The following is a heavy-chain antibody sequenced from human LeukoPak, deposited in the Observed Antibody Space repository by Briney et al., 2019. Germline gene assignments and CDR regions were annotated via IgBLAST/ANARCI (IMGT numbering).Heavy chain of an antibody. Sequence: ASVKVSCKASGYTFTSYDINWVRQATGQGLEWMGWMNPNSGNTGYAQKFQGRVTMTRNTSISTAYMELSSLRSEDTAVYYCARGPRDTAMVLLADAFDIWGQGTMVTVSS. CDR2: MNPNSGNT. CDR3: ARGPRDTAMVLLADAFDI. J-gene: IGHJ3*02. V-gene: IGHV1-8*01. D-gene: IGHD5-18*01. CDR1: GYTFTSYD.